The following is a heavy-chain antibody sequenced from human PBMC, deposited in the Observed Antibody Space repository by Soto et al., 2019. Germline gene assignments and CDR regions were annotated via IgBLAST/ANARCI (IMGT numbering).Heavy chain of an antibody. J-gene: IGHJ4*02. V-gene: IGHV4-59*01. Sequence: PSGTLSPTGAVPDASINSYSWTWVRLPPGKGLEWIGFIYYTGSTNYNPSLKSPVTISVDTSKNQFSLKLGSVTAADTAVYYCAGVRGFRYGLGGLDYWAQGTLVTVSS. CDR1: DASINSYS. D-gene: IGHD5-18*01. CDR3: AGVRGFRYGLGGLDY. CDR2: IYYTGST.